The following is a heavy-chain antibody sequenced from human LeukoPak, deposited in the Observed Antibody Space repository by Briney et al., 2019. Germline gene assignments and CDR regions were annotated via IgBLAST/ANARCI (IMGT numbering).Heavy chain of an antibody. J-gene: IGHJ6*02. CDR3: AREVGAARPYYYYGMDV. Sequence: ASVKVSCKASGYTFTNYDINWVRLATGQGLEWMGWMNPNSGNTGYAQKFQGRVTMTRDTSTSTVYMELSSLRSEDTAVYYRAREVGAARPYYYYGMDVWGQGTTVTVSS. CDR1: GYTFTNYD. CDR2: MNPNSGNT. D-gene: IGHD6-6*01. V-gene: IGHV1-8*01.